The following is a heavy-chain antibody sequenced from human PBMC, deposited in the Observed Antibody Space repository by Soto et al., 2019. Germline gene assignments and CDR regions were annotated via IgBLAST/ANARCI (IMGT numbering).Heavy chain of an antibody. CDR3: ARGGIRGVSWNWFDT. D-gene: IGHD3-10*01. Sequence: EVQLVESGGGLVQPGGSLRLSCAASGFTFSSHDMHGVRQVTGKGLEWVSGIDSAVDAMYPASVKGRFTISRENAKNSLHLQMNSLRAGDTAVYYCARGGIRGVSWNWFDTWGQGTLVTVSS. V-gene: IGHV3-13*01. CDR1: GFTFSSHD. CDR2: IDSAVDA. J-gene: IGHJ5*02.